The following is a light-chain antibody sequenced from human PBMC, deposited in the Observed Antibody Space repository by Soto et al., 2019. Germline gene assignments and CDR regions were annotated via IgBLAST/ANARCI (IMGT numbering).Light chain of an antibody. CDR2: DVS. CDR1: SSEVGAYNY. CDR3: SSHTRRNTRV. Sequence: QSVLTQPASVSGSPGQSITISCTGASSEVGAYNYVSWYQQHPGKAPKLMIYDVSNRPSGVSSRFSGSKSGNTASLTISGLQAEDEADYYCSSHTRRNTRVFGTGTKVTVL. V-gene: IGLV2-14*01. J-gene: IGLJ1*01.